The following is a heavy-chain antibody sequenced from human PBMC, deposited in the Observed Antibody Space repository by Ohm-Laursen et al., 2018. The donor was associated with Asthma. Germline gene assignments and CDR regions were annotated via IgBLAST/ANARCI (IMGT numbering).Heavy chain of an antibody. D-gene: IGHD1-26*01. CDR3: ARGMSIAGATKTNDYYYGMDV. CDR1: GGTFSSYA. V-gene: IGHV1-69*01. CDR2: IIPIFGTA. Sequence: SSVKVSCKASGGTFSSYAISWVRQAPGQGLEWMGGIIPIFGTANYAQKFQGRVTITADESTSTAYMELSSLRSEDTAVYYCARGMSIAGATKTNDYYYGMDVWGQGTTVTVSS. J-gene: IGHJ6*02.